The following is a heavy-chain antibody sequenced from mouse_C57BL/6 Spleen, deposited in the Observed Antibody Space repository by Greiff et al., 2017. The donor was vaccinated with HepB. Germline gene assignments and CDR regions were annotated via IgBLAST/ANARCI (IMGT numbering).Heavy chain of an antibody. CDR3: ARPTLSMDY. CDR1: GYTFTSYW. CDR2: IHPNSGST. D-gene: IGHD4-1*02. Sequence: QVHVKQPGAELVKPGASVKLSCKASGYTFTSYWMHWVKQRPGQGLEWIGMIHPNSGSTNYNEKFKSKATLTVDKSSSTAYMQLSSLTSEDSAVYYCARPTLSMDYWGQGTSVTVSS. V-gene: IGHV1-64*01. J-gene: IGHJ4*01.